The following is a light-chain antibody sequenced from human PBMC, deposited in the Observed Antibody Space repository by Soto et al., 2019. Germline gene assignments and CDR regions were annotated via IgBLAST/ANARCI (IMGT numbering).Light chain of an antibody. J-gene: IGKJ4*01. Sequence: EIVLTQSPGTLSLSPGERATLSCRASQSVSSSYLAWYQQKPGQAPRLLIYGASSRATGIPDRFSGSGSGTDFTLTISSLEPEDIAVYYCQQRSNWRVTFGGGTKVEIK. CDR3: QQRSNWRVT. CDR2: GAS. V-gene: IGKV3D-20*02. CDR1: QSVSSSY.